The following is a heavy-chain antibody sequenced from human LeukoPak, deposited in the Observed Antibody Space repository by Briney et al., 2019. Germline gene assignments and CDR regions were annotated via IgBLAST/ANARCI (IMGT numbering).Heavy chain of an antibody. CDR2: ICGSGGST. V-gene: IGHV3-23*01. CDR1: GFTFSSYA. J-gene: IGHJ4*02. D-gene: IGHD7-27*01. Sequence: GGSLRLSCAASGFTFSSYAMSWVRQAPGKGLEWVSAICGSGGSTYYADFVKGRFTISRDNSKNTLHLQINSLRAEDTAVYYCAKDLNWGGRWGQGTLVTVSS. CDR3: AKDLNWGGR.